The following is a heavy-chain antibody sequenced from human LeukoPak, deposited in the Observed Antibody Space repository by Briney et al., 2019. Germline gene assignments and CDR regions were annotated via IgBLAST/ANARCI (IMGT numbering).Heavy chain of an antibody. V-gene: IGHV3-30*18. Sequence: GGSLRLSCAASGFTFSNCDMHWVRQAPGKGLEWVAVISYDGSNKYYADSVKGRFTISRDNSKNTVYLQMNSLRAEDTAVYYCAKDREGTTFDNWGQGTLVTVSS. CDR1: GFTFSNCD. CDR2: ISYDGSNK. J-gene: IGHJ4*02. D-gene: IGHD1-7*01. CDR3: AKDREGTTFDN.